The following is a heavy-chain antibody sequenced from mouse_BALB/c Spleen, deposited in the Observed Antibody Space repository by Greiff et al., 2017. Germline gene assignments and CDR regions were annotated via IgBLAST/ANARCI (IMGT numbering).Heavy chain of an antibody. D-gene: IGHD1-2*01. Sequence: VQLKESGAELVRPGALVKLSCKASGFNIKDYYMHWVKQRPEQGLEWIGWIDPENGNTIYDPKFQGKASITADTSSNTAYLQLSSLTSEDTAVYYCARYYGYGGAYWGQGTLVTVSA. CDR3: ARYYGYGGAY. CDR1: GFNIKDYY. J-gene: IGHJ3*01. V-gene: IGHV14-1*02. CDR2: IDPENGNT.